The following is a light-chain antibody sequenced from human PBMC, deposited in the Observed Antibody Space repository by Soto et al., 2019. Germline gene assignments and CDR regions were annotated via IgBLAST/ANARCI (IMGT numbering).Light chain of an antibody. Sequence: EIVLTQSPATLSLSPGERATLSCRASQSVSSYLAWYQQKPCQAPRLLIYDASNRATGIPARFSGSGSGTDFTLTISSLEPEDFAVYYCQQRSNWPPDKYTFGQGTKLEI. V-gene: IGKV3-11*01. J-gene: IGKJ2*01. CDR1: QSVSSY. CDR3: QQRSNWPPDKYT. CDR2: DAS.